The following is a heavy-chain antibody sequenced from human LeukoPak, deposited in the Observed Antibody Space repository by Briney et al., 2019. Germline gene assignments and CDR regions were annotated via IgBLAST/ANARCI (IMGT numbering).Heavy chain of an antibody. CDR1: GYSFTSYD. Sequence: ASVKVSCKASGYSFTSYDINWVRQATGQGLEWMGWMNPNSGNTGYAQKFQGRVTMTRNTSISTAYMELSSLRSEDTAVYYCARGVGRRSYQLLFRHYYYGMDVWGQGTTATVSS. V-gene: IGHV1-8*01. D-gene: IGHD2-2*01. J-gene: IGHJ6*02. CDR3: ARGVGRRSYQLLFRHYYYGMDV. CDR2: MNPNSGNT.